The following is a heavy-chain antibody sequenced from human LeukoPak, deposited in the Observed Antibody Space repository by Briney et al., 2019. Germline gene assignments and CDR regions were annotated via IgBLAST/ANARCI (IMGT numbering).Heavy chain of an antibody. V-gene: IGHV1-18*01. CDR3: ARDDYYYDSSGYYIALIDY. Sequence: ASVKVSCKASGYTFTSYGISWVRQAPGQGLEWMGWISAYNGNTNYAQKLQGRVTMTTDTSTSTAYMELRSLRSDDTAVYYCARDDYYYDSSGYYIALIDYWGQGTLVTVSS. D-gene: IGHD3-22*01. J-gene: IGHJ4*02. CDR1: GYTFTSYG. CDR2: ISAYNGNT.